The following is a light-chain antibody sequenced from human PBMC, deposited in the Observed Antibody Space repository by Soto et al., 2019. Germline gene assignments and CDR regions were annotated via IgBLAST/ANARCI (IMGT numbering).Light chain of an antibody. CDR3: KQYNNWPT. J-gene: IGKJ5*01. Sequence: EIVLTQSPGTLSLSPGDSATLSCRASQSVSSSYLAWYQQKPGQAPRLLIYGASSRATGIPDRFSGSGSGTEFTLTIRSLPSEDFAVYYCKQYNNWPTFGQGTRLEI. CDR1: QSVSSSY. CDR2: GAS. V-gene: IGKV3-20*01.